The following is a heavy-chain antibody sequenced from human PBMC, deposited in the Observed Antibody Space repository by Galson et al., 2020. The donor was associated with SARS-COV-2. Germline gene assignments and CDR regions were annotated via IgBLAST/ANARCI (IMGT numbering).Heavy chain of an antibody. D-gene: IGHD3-9*01. Sequence: GESLKISCKGSGYSFTSYWIGWVRQMPGKGLEWLGIIYPGDSDTRYSPSFHGQVPISADKSTSTPYLQWSSLKASDTAMYYCARIFWDDFWSGPQNYDILTGYSIYYYYYRDVWGKGTTVTVSS. V-gene: IGHV5-51*01. J-gene: IGHJ6*03. CDR1: GYSFTSYW. CDR2: IYPGDSDT. CDR3: ARIFWDDFWSGPQNYDILTGYSIYYYYYRDV.